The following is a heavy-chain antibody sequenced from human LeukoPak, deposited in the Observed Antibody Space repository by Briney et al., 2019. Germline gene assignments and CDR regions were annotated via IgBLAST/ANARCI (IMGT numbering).Heavy chain of an antibody. CDR1: GYTFTSYD. D-gene: IGHD3-3*01. CDR3: ARLRITIFGVVIMNDY. V-gene: IGHV1-8*03. J-gene: IGHJ4*02. CDR2: MNPNSGNT. Sequence: ASVKVSCKASGYTFTSYDINWVRQATGQGLEWMGWMNPNSGNTGYAQKFQGRVTITRNTSISTAYMELRSLRSDDTAVYYCARLRITIFGVVIMNDYWGQGTLVTVSS.